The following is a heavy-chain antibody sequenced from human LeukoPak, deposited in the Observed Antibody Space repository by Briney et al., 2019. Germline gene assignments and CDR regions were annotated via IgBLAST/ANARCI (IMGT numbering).Heavy chain of an antibody. CDR3: ARGAFLTQPYSSSWRYYYYYMDV. CDR1: GGSFSGYY. Sequence: SETLSLTCAVYGGSFSGYYWSWIRQPPGKGLERIGEINHSGSTNYNPSLKSRVTISVDTSKNQFSLKLSSVTAADTAVYYCARGAFLTQPYSSSWRYYYYYMDVWGKGTTVTVSS. CDR2: INHSGST. D-gene: IGHD6-13*01. V-gene: IGHV4-34*01. J-gene: IGHJ6*03.